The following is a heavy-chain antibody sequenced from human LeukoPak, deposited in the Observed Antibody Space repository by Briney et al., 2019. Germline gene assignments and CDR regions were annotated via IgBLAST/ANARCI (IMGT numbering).Heavy chain of an antibody. J-gene: IGHJ4*02. CDR3: ARDLRTDPYYYDSSGPLRDY. CDR2: ISSSSSYI. D-gene: IGHD3-22*01. CDR1: GFTFSSYS. Sequence: GGSLRLSCAASGFTFSSYSMNWVRQAPGKGLEWVSSISSSSSYIYYADSVKGRFTISRDNAKNPLYLQMNSLRADDTVVYYCARDLRTDPYYYDSSGPLRDYWGQGTLVTVSS. V-gene: IGHV3-21*01.